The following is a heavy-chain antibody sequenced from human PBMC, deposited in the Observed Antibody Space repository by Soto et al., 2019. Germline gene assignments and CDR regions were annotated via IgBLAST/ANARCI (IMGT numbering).Heavy chain of an antibody. CDR2: IDPSDSDT. V-gene: IGHV5-10-1*01. CDR3: ARFYYDSSGYHPYNFDY. CDR1: GYSFTSYW. J-gene: IGHJ4*02. Sequence: PGESLKISCKGSGYSFTSYWISWVRQMPVKGLEWMGRIDPSDSDTKYSPSFQGHVTISADKSISTAYLQWSSLKASDTAMYYCARFYYDSSGYHPYNFDYWGQGTLVTVSS. D-gene: IGHD3-22*01.